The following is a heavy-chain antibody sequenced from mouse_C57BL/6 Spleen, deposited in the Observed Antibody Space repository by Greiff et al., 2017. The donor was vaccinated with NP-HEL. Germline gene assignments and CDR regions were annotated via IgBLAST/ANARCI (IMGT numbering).Heavy chain of an antibody. V-gene: IGHV1-61*01. Sequence: VQLQQPGAELVRPGSSVKLSCKASGYTFTSYWMDWVKQRPGQGLEWIGNIYPSDSETHYNQKFKDKATLTVDKSSSTAYMQLSSLTSEDSAVYYCARGDSNYGFAYWGQGTLVTVSA. D-gene: IGHD2-5*01. J-gene: IGHJ3*01. CDR2: IYPSDSET. CDR1: GYTFTSYW. CDR3: ARGDSNYGFAY.